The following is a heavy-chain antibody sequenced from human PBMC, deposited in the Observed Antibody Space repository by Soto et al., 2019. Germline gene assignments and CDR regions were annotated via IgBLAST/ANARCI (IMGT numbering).Heavy chain of an antibody. CDR1: GGSFSGHY. CDR2: VNDSGST. D-gene: IGHD3-10*01. V-gene: IGHV4-34*01. CDR3: ARRNHYGSGSFDP. Sequence: SETLSLTCAVYGGSFSGHYCSWIRQPTGQGLTWIGQVNDSGSTKYNPSLKSRVPISLDTSKEQVSLRLTSMTVADTAVYDCARRNHYGSGSFDPWGLGTLVTVSS. J-gene: IGHJ5*02.